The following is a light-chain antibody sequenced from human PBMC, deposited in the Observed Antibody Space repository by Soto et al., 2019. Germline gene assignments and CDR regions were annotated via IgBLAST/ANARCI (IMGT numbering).Light chain of an antibody. CDR3: AAWDDSLSGVV. CDR2: RNN. CDR1: SSNIGSNY. J-gene: IGLJ2*01. V-gene: IGLV1-47*01. Sequence: QSVLTQPPSASGPPGPRVTISCSGSSSNIGSNYVFWYQHLPGTAPKLLIYRNNQRPSGVPDRFSGSKSGTSASLAISGLRSEDETDYYCAAWDDSLSGVVFGGGTKLTVL.